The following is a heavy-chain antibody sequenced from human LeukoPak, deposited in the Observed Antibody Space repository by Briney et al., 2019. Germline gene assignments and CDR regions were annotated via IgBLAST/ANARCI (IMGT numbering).Heavy chain of an antibody. CDR1: GFTFSSYA. CDR2: ISYDGSNK. Sequence: GRSLRLSCAASGFTFSSYAMHWVRQAPGKGQEWVAVISYDGSNKYYADSVKGRFTISRDNSKNTLYLQMNSLRAEDTAVYYCAKPQWLSGDYFDYWGQGTLVTVSS. J-gene: IGHJ4*02. V-gene: IGHV3-30-3*02. D-gene: IGHD5-24*01. CDR3: AKPQWLSGDYFDY.